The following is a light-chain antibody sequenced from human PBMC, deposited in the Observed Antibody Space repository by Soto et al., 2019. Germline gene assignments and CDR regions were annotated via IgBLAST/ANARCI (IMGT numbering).Light chain of an antibody. CDR2: DVS. V-gene: IGLV2-11*01. CDR1: SSDVGGYNY. Sequence: QSVLTQPRSVSGSPGQSVTISCTGTSSDVGGYNYVSWYQQHPGKAPKLMIYDVSKRPSGVPDRFSGSKSGNTASLTISGLQADDEADYYCCSYASSHTLFGGGTKLTVL. J-gene: IGLJ2*01. CDR3: CSYASSHTL.